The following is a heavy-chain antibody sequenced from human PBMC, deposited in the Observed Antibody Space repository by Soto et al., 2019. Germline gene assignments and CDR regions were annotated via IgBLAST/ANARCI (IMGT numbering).Heavy chain of an antibody. CDR1: GYIFTGNY. Sequence: SVKVSCKASGYIFTGNYRHWVRQAPGQGLEYMGWINPNNGATNYAQNFQGRVTMTWDTSISTAYMEVRRLRSDDTAVYYCAPHYPDSSGYFDHWGQGTLVTVSS. J-gene: IGHJ4*02. CDR3: APHYPDSSGYFDH. V-gene: IGHV1-2*02. CDR2: INPNNGAT. D-gene: IGHD3-22*01.